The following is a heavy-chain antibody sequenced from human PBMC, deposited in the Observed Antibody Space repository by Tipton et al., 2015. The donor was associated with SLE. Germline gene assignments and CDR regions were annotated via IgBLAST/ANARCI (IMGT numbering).Heavy chain of an antibody. CDR3: AKDRDTVTSICYYGMDV. CDR2: IWYDGSNK. Sequence: SLRLSCAASGFTFSSYGMHWVRQAPGKGLEWVAVIWYDGSNKYYADSVKGRFTISRDNSKNTLHLQMNSLRAEDTAVYYCAKDRDTVTSICYYGMDVWGQGTTVTVSS. D-gene: IGHD4-17*01. CDR1: GFTFSSYG. J-gene: IGHJ6*02. V-gene: IGHV3-33*06.